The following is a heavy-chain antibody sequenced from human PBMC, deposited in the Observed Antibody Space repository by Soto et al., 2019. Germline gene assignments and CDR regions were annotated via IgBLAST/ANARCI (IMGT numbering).Heavy chain of an antibody. V-gene: IGHV3-11*06. D-gene: IGHD1-1*01. CDR2: SSNSGTFT. CDR3: ARSGDNYNLLDY. J-gene: IGHJ4*02. CDR1: GFTFSDYY. Sequence: GGSLRLSCEGSGFTFSDYYMSWIRQAPGKGLEWISYSSNSGTFTKYADSVKGRFSISRDNTKNLLFLQMNSLRAEDTALYYCARSGDNYNLLDYRGQGTLVTVSS.